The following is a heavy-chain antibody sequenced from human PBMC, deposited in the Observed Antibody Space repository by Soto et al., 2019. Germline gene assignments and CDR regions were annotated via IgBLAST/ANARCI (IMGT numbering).Heavy chain of an antibody. J-gene: IGHJ4*02. V-gene: IGHV4-39*01. CDR3: ARQGHCNNNKCYRAGTFDY. D-gene: IGHD2-8*01. CDR2: MHYTGVT. CDR1: GASISSINNY. Sequence: QLQLQEWGPGLVKPSETLSLTCTVSGASISSINNYWAWVRQSPGKGLEWIATMHYTGVTFYNPSRQGRVTMSLHTSKSQFALNPYSVTAADTAVYYCARQGHCNNNKCYRAGTFDYWGQGTLVTVSS.